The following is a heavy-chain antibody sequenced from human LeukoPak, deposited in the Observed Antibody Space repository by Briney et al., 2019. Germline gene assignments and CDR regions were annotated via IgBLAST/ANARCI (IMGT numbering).Heavy chain of an antibody. J-gene: IGHJ3*02. D-gene: IGHD3-22*01. CDR1: GYSFDRYG. V-gene: IGHV1-18*01. CDR3: ARDFLSYDGSENHFEDTFDI. CDR2: IGAFNGNT. Sequence: ASVKVSCKASGYSFDRYGISWVRQAPGQGLEWLGWIGAFNGNTNYAQNLQGRVTMTADASTTTAYMELRSLSSDDTAVYYCARDFLSYDGSENHFEDTFDIWGQGTMDTVSS.